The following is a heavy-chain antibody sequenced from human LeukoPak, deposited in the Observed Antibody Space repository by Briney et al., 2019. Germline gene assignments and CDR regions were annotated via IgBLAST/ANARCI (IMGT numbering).Heavy chain of an antibody. J-gene: IGHJ4*02. CDR1: GDSINSYD. Sequence: SETLSLTCTVSGDSINSYDWNWIRQPPGKGLEWIGYIYYSGSTNYNPSLKSRVTISVDTSKNQFSLNLSSVTAADTAVYYCARKSYSDYWGQGTLVTVSS. V-gene: IGHV4-59*01. CDR2: IYYSGST. CDR3: ARKSYSDY.